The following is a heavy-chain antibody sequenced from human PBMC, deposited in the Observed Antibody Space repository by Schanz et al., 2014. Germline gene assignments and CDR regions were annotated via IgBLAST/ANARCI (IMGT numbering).Heavy chain of an antibody. CDR2: IFFRGST. CDR1: GGSINNYF. V-gene: IGHV4-59*12. Sequence: QVHLQESGPGLVKPSETLSVTCTVSGGSINNYFWTWIRQPPGKGLEWIGYIFFRGSTYYNPSLKSRVTISIDTSKNQFSLRLTSVTAADTAVYYCYGMDVWGQGTTVTVSS. J-gene: IGHJ6*02. CDR3: YGMDV.